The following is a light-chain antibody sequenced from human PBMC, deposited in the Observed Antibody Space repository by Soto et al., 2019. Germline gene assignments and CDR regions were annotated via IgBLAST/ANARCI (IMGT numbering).Light chain of an antibody. CDR3: CSYAGSSSYV. CDR1: SSAVGGYNY. Sequence: QSALTQPRSVSGSPGQSVTISCTGNSSAVGGYNYVSWYQQQPGKAPKLMIYDVSNRPSWVPDLFSGSNSVNTADLTISGLQAEDEADYCICSYAGSSSYVVGTGTKLTVL. V-gene: IGLV2-11*01. CDR2: DVS. J-gene: IGLJ1*01.